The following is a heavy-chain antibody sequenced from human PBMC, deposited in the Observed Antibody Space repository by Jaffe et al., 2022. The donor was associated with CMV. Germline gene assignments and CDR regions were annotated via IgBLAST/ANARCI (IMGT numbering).Heavy chain of an antibody. CDR2: IYYSGST. CDR3: ARRTGVVPEIAAAGTDWFDP. V-gene: IGHV4-39*01. Sequence: QLQLQESGPGLVKPSETLSLTCTVSGGSISSSSYYWGWIRQPPGKGLEWIGSIYYSGSTYYNPSLKSRVTISVDTSKNQFSLKLSSVTAADTAVYYCARRTGVVPEIAAAGTDWFDPWGQGTLVTVSS. D-gene: IGHD6-13*01. J-gene: IGHJ5*02. CDR1: GGSISSSSYY.